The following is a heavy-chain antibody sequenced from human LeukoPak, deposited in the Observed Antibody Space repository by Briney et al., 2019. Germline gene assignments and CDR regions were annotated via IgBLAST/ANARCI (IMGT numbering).Heavy chain of an antibody. J-gene: IGHJ4*02. CDR3: ARDWPMYGGNAPFDY. D-gene: IGHD4-23*01. CDR2: INAGNGDT. CDR1: GYTFTSYA. Sequence: ASVKVSCKASGYTFTSYAIHWVRQAPGQRLEWMGWINAGNGDTKYSQKLQGRVTITRDTSASTAYMELRSLRSDDTAVYYCARDWPMYGGNAPFDYWGQGTLVTVSS. V-gene: IGHV1-3*01.